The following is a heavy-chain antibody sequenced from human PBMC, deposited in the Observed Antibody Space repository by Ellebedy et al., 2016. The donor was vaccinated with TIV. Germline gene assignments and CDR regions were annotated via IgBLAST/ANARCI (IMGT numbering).Heavy chain of an antibody. J-gene: IGHJ4*02. D-gene: IGHD4/OR15-4a*01. CDR1: GFSFSSYA. CDR3: AKQRDYGFDY. Sequence: GESLKISCAASGFSFSSYAMSWVRQARGKGLEWVSTISGSGARTYYADSVKGRFTISRDNSKNTLYLQMNSLRAEDTAVYFCAKQRDYGFDYWGQGTLVTVSS. CDR2: ISGSGART. V-gene: IGHV3-23*01.